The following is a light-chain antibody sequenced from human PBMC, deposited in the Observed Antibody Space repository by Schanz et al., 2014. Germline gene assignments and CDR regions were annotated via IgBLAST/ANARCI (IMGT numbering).Light chain of an antibody. CDR1: QTISNW. CDR2: DAS. Sequence: DIQMTQSPSTLSASVGDRVTITCRASQTISNWLAWYQQKPGKAPKLLIYDASSLESGVPSRFSGSGSGTEFTLTISSLQPDDFATYYCQQYSSYPSFGQGTKVEVK. CDR3: QQYSSYPS. J-gene: IGKJ1*01. V-gene: IGKV1-5*01.